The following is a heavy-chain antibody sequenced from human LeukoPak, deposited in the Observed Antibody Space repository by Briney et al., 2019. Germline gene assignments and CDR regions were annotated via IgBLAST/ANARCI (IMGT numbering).Heavy chain of an antibody. CDR1: GFTFSDYY. V-gene: IGHV3-11*01. CDR2: ISGSDSII. Sequence: GGSLRLSCAASGFTFSDYYMSWIRQAPGKGLEWLSYISGSDSIIDYADSVKGRFTISRDNAKNSLYLQMNSLGAEDSAVYYCVRGSTYYYYYMDVWGEGTTVTVSS. J-gene: IGHJ6*03. CDR3: VRGSTYYYYYMDV.